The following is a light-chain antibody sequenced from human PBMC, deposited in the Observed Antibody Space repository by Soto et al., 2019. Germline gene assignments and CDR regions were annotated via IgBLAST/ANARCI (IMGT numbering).Light chain of an antibody. CDR3: QQRSDWPWT. V-gene: IGKV3-11*01. Sequence: EIVLTQSPGTLSVSPGDRVTLSCRASQSVDINLAWYQQRAGQAPRLLIYDSSNRAAGVPARFSGSGSGTDFTLTVSSLEPEDFVVYYCQQRSDWPWTFGQGTMVDI. J-gene: IGKJ1*01. CDR1: QSVDIN. CDR2: DSS.